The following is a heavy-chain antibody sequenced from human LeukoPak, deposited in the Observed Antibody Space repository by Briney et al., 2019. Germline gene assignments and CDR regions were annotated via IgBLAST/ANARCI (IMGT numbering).Heavy chain of an antibody. J-gene: IGHJ4*02. V-gene: IGHV1-46*01. CDR1: GYTFTSYY. CDR3: ARDPDLPYYYDSSGYQPFSDY. Sequence: GASVKVSCKASGYTFTSYYMHWVRQAPEQGLEWMGIINPSGGSTSYAQKFQGRVTMTRDTSTSTVYMELSSLRSEDTAVYYCARDPDLPYYYDSSGYQPFSDYWGQGTLVTVSS. CDR2: INPSGGST. D-gene: IGHD3-22*01.